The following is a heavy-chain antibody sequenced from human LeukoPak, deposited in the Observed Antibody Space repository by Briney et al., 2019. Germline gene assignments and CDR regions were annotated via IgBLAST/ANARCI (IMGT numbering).Heavy chain of an antibody. D-gene: IGHD3/OR15-3a*01. CDR3: ARALSWTTESYYYMDV. J-gene: IGHJ6*03. CDR1: GYTFMSYD. Sequence: ASVTVSCKTSGYTFMSYDINWARQATGQGLEWMGWMNPNSLNTGYGQKFQGRVTLTMNTSISTAYMELSSLRSEDTAVYYCARALSWTTESYYYMDVWGKGTTVTVSS. V-gene: IGHV1-8*01. CDR2: MNPNSLNT.